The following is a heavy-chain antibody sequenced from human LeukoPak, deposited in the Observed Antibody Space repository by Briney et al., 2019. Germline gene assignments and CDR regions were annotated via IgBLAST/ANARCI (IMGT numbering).Heavy chain of an antibody. Sequence: GGSLRLSCTASGFTFGDYAMTWVRQAPGKGLEWVGFIASKTYGGTAEYAASVKGRFTISRDDSKNSLYLQMNSLKTEDTAVYYCASLYGSGKRWVNPWGQGTLVTVSS. J-gene: IGHJ5*02. D-gene: IGHD3-10*01. CDR3: ASLYGSGKRWVNP. CDR1: GFTFGDYA. V-gene: IGHV3-49*04. CDR2: IASKTYGGTA.